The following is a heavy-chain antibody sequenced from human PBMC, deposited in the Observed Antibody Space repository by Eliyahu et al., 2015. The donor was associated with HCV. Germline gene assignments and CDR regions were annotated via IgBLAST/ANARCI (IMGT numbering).Heavy chain of an antibody. CDR3: ARDVFTWELLQGYYYYGMDV. J-gene: IGHJ6*02. V-gene: IGHV4-61*02. CDR1: GGSISSGSYY. Sequence: QVQLQESGPGLVKPSQTLSLTCTVSGGSISSGSYYWSWIRQPAGKGLEWIGRIYTSGSTNYNPSLKSRVTISVDTSKNQFSLKLSFVTAADTAVYYCARDVFTWELLQGYYYYGMDVWGQGTTVTVSS. D-gene: IGHD1-26*01. CDR2: IYTSGST.